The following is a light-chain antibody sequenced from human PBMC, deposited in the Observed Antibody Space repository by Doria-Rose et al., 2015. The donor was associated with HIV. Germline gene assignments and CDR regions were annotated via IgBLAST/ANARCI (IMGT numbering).Light chain of an antibody. CDR1: QSFSSTY. CDR2: DGS. J-gene: IGKJ1*01. CDR3: HQYGTSWT. V-gene: IGKV3-20*01. Sequence: EIVLTQSSGTLSLSPGERATLSCRASQSFSSTYLAWYQQKPDQAPSLLIYDGSTRATGIPDRFSASGSGTDFTLTINRLEPEDFALYYCHQYGTSWTFVQGTRVEI.